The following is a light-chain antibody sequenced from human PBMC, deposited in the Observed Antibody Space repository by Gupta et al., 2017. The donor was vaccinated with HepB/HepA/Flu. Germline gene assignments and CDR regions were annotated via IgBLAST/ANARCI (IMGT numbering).Light chain of an antibody. CDR2: EDN. CDR1: SGSIASNY. J-gene: IGLJ2*01. V-gene: IGLV6-57*03. Sequence: NVMLTQPHSVSESPGETVTISSTRSSGSIASNYVQWYQQRPGSAPTTVIYEDNQRPSGVPDRFSGSIDSSSNSASLTISGLMTEDEADYYCQSYDSTNVVFGGGTKLTVL. CDR3: QSYDSTNVV.